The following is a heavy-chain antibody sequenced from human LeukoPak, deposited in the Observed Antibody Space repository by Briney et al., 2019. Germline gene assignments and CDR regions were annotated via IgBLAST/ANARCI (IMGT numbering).Heavy chain of an antibody. CDR3: ARDLRGISGSYL. D-gene: IGHD1-26*01. J-gene: IGHJ4*02. CDR2: IYSGGST. CDR1: GGSISSGDYY. Sequence: ETLSLTCTVSGGSISSGDYYMSWVRQAPGKGLEWVSVIYSGGSTYYADSVKGRFTISRDNSKNTLYLQMNSLRAEDTAVYYCARDLRGISGSYLWGQGTLVTVSS. V-gene: IGHV3-66*01.